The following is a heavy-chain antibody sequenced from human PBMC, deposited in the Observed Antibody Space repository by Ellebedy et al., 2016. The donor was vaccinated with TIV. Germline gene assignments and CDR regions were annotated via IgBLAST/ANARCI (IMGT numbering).Heavy chain of an antibody. CDR1: GGSININTW. V-gene: IGHV4-4*02. J-gene: IGHJ6*03. CDR2: ISHSGST. D-gene: IGHD3-16*02. Sequence: MPSETLSLTCDVSGGSININTWWSWVRQPPGKGLEWIGQISHSGSTVYSPSLRSRVILSVDKSRNQFSLTLSSVTAADTAVYYCASGYDYVWGSYRYGDYYFMDVWGKGTTVTVSS. CDR3: ASGYDYVWGSYRYGDYYFMDV.